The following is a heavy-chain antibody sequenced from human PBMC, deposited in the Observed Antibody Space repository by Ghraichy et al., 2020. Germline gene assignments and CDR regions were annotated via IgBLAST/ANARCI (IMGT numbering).Heavy chain of an antibody. CDR1: GGSFSGYY. Sequence: TLSLTCAVYGGSFSGYYWSWIRQPPGKGLEWIGEINHSGSTNYNPSLKSRVTISVDTSKNQFSLKLSSVTAADTAVYYCARVSDGLSPAHVYWGQGTLVTVSS. D-gene: IGHD2-2*01. CDR3: ARVSDGLSPAHVY. J-gene: IGHJ4*02. CDR2: INHSGST. V-gene: IGHV4-34*01.